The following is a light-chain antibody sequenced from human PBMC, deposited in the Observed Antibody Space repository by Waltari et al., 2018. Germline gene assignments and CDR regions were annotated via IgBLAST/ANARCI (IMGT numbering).Light chain of an antibody. Sequence: QVVLTQSPSASASLAASARPTCTLSSGHSSNPIVWHPQQPEKAPRFLMKVNVDGSHTRGDGIPDRFSGSTSGAERYLTISSLQSEDEADYYCQTWGTGFEVFGGGTKLTVL. V-gene: IGLV4-69*01. CDR2: VNVDGSH. CDR1: SGHSSNP. J-gene: IGLJ2*01. CDR3: QTWGTGFEV.